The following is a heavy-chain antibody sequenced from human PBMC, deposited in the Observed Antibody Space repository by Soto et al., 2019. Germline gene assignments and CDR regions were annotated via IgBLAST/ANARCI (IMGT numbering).Heavy chain of an antibody. CDR2: ISYDGSNK. CDR3: AKGPYYDFWSGYDY. V-gene: IGHV3-30*18. Sequence: GGSLGLSCAASGFSFSSYGMHWVRQAPGKGLEWVAVISYDGSNKYYADSVKGRFTISRDNSKNTLYLQMNSLRAEDTAVYYCAKGPYYDFWSGYDYWGQGTLVTV. CDR1: GFSFSSYG. D-gene: IGHD3-3*01. J-gene: IGHJ4*02.